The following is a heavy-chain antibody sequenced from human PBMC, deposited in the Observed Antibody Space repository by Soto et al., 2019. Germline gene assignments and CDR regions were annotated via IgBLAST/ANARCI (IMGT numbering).Heavy chain of an antibody. CDR3: ARTDSNFDY. CDR2: IYYSGST. CDR1: GGSISSSSYY. V-gene: IGHV4-39*01. J-gene: IGHJ4*02. Sequence: SLTCTVSGGSISSSSYYWGWIRQPPGKGLEWIGSIYYSGSTYYNPSLKSRVTISVDTSKNQFSLKLSSVTAADTAVYYCARTDSNFDYWGQGTLVTVS. D-gene: IGHD4-4*01.